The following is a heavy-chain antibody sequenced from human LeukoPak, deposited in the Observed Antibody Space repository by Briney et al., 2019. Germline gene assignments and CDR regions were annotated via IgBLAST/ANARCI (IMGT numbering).Heavy chain of an antibody. Sequence: PGGSLRLSCAASGFTVSSNYMSWVRQAPGKGLEWVSVIYSGGSTYYADSVKGRFTISRDNSKNTLYLQMNSLRAEDTAVYYCASQDYDLIVDYWGQGTLVTVSS. CDR3: ASQDYDLIVDY. D-gene: IGHD3-3*01. CDR1: GFTVSSNY. V-gene: IGHV3-53*01. J-gene: IGHJ4*02. CDR2: IYSGGST.